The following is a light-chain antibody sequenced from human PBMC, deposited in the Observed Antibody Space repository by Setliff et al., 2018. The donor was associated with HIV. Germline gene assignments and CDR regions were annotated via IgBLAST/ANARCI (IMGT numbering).Light chain of an antibody. Sequence: QSALAQPASVSGSPGQSITISCTGTSSDIGNYNFVSWYQQHPGKAPKLMIYEGSERPSGVSNRFSGFKSGNTASLTISGLQTEDEADYYCCSYAGRSSWVFGRGTKVTVL. CDR2: EGS. V-gene: IGLV2-23*01. CDR1: SSDIGNYNF. CDR3: CSYAGRSSWV. J-gene: IGLJ3*02.